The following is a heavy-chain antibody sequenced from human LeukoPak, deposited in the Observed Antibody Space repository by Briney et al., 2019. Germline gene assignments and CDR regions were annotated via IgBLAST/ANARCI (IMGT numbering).Heavy chain of an antibody. V-gene: IGHV1-24*01. J-gene: IGHJ6*03. CDR2: FDPEDGET. CDR3: ATTGSGNYYYYYLDV. Sequence: GASVKVSCKISGYTLTELSMHWVRQAPGKGLEWMGGFDPEDGETIYAQKFQGRVTMTEDTSTDTAYMELSSLRSEDTAVYYCATTGSGNYYYYYLDVWGTGTTVTVSS. CDR1: GYTLTELS. D-gene: IGHD3-10*01.